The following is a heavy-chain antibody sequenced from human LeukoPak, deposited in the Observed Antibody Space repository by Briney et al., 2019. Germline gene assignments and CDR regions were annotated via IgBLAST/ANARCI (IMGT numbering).Heavy chain of an antibody. D-gene: IGHD3-22*01. CDR2: ISAYNGNT. CDR1: GYTFTSYG. J-gene: IGHJ4*02. Sequence: ASVTVSCKASGYTFTSYGISWVRQAPGQGLEWMGWISAYNGNTNYEQKLQGRVTMTTDTSTSTAYMELRSLRSDDTAVYYCARDSKWDYDSHFDYWGQGTLVTVSS. CDR3: ARDSKWDYDSHFDY. V-gene: IGHV1-18*01.